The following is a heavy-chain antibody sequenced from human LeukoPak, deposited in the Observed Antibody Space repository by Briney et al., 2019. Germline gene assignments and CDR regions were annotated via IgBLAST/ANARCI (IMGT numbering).Heavy chain of an antibody. J-gene: IGHJ4*02. D-gene: IGHD4-23*01. CDR1: GFTFSSYFW. CDR2: IKSDGSSS. CDR3: VRDLDLGGYSSFEY. V-gene: IGHV3-74*01. Sequence: PGGSLRLSCAASGFTFSSYFWMHWVRQGPGKGLVWVSRIKSDGSSSTYADSVKGRFTISRDNAKNSLYLQMNTLRAADTAVNYCVRDLDLGGYSSFEYWGQGTLVTVSS.